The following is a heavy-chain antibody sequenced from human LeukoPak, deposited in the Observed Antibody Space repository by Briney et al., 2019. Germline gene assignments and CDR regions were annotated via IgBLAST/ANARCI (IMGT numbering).Heavy chain of an antibody. CDR3: ARVMGTYRPIDY. CDR2: IKQDGSEK. V-gene: IGHV3-7*01. CDR1: GFTFSIYW. Sequence: GGSLRLSCAASGFTFSIYWMSWVRQAPGKGLEWVANIKQDGSEKYYVDSVKGRFTISRDNAKNSLYLQMNSLRAEDTAVYYCARVMGTYRPIDYWGQGTLVTVSS. D-gene: IGHD2-8*01. J-gene: IGHJ4*02.